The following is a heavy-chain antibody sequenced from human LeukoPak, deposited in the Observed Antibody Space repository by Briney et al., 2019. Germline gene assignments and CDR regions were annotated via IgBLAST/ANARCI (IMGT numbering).Heavy chain of an antibody. CDR3: ASLQWLVACFDY. CDR1: GGSFSGYY. J-gene: IGHJ4*02. Sequence: SETLSLTCAVYGGSFSGYYWSWIRQPPGKGLEWIGEINHSGSTNYNPSLKSRVTVSVDTSKNQFSLKLSSVTAADTAVYYCASLQWLVACFDYWGQGTLVTVSS. D-gene: IGHD6-19*01. V-gene: IGHV4-34*01. CDR2: INHSGST.